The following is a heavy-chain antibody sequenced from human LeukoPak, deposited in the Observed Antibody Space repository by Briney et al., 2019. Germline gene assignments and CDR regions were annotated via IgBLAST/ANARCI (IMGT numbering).Heavy chain of an antibody. V-gene: IGHV3-9*01. CDR3: ARTTVRDAFDI. D-gene: IGHD4-11*01. J-gene: IGHJ3*02. Sequence: PGRSLRLSCAASGFTFDDYAMHWVRQAPGKGLEWVSGISWNSGSIGYADSVKGRFTISRDNAKNSLYLQMNSLRAEDTALYYCARTTVRDAFDIWGQGTMVTVSS. CDR2: ISWNSGSI. CDR1: GFTFDDYA.